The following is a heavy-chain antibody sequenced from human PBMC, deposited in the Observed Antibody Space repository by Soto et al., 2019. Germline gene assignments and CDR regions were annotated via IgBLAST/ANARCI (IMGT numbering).Heavy chain of an antibody. V-gene: IGHV3-30*14. J-gene: IGHJ6*02. Sequence: GESLKISCAASGFTFSSYAMHCVRQAPGKGLEWVALISYDGRIKYYADSVKGRFTISRDNSKNTLYLQMNSLRAEDTAVYSCAGDFSGTIDPHGMDVWGQGTTVTVSS. D-gene: IGHD1-26*01. CDR2: ISYDGRIK. CDR1: GFTFSSYA. CDR3: AGDFSGTIDPHGMDV.